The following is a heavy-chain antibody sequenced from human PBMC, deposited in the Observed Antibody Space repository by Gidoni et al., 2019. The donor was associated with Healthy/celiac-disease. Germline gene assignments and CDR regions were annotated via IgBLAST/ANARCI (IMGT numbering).Heavy chain of an antibody. CDR1: GGSVSRGSYY. CDR3: ASSPTVTTSGGMDV. Sequence: QVQLQESGPGLVKPSETLSLTCTVSGGSVSRGSYYWSWIRHPPGKGLEWIGYIYYSGSTNYNPSLKSRVTISVDTSKNQFSLKLSSVTAADTAVYYCASSPTVTTSGGMDVWGQGTTVTVSS. V-gene: IGHV4-61*01. J-gene: IGHJ6*02. D-gene: IGHD4-4*01. CDR2: IYYSGST.